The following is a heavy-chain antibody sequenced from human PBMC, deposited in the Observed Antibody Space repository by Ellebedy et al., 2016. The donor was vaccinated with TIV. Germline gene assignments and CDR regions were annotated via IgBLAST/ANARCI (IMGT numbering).Heavy chain of an antibody. CDR3: AKVFLGQVESAAAVLYF. Sequence: MPSETLSLTCTVSGGSLNPYFWSWIRQPQGKGLEWIGYIYDTGTAKYNPSLNSRVTMSVDPSKNRFSLRLKSVTAADTAVYFCAKVFLGQVESAAAVLYFWGQGSPVTVSS. J-gene: IGHJ4*02. V-gene: IGHV4-59*12. CDR1: GGSLNPYF. CDR2: IYDTGTA. D-gene: IGHD3-3*01.